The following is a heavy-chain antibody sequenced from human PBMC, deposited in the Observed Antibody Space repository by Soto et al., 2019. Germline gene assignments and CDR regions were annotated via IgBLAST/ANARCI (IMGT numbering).Heavy chain of an antibody. CDR2: ISGSGGST. D-gene: IGHD3-3*01. J-gene: IGHJ5*02. CDR1: GFTFSSYA. V-gene: IGHV3-23*01. Sequence: GSLRLSCAASGFTFSSYAMSWVRQAPGKGLEWVSAISGSGGSTYYADSVKGRFTISRDNSKNTLYLQMNSLRAEDTAVYYCAKPAEGCLEWLLLGGAWFDPWGQGTLVTVSS. CDR3: AKPAEGCLEWLLLGGAWFDP.